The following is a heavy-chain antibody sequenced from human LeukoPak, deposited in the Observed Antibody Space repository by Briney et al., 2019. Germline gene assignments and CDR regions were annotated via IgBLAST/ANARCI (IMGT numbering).Heavy chain of an antibody. V-gene: IGHV1-2*02. CDR1: GYTFTGYY. CDR3: ATAVLYGGNDFDY. D-gene: IGHD5-12*01. J-gene: IGHJ4*02. CDR2: INPNSGVT. Sequence: ASVKVSCKASGYTFTGYYMHWVRQAPGQGLGWMGWINPNSGVTKFAQRFQGRVTMTRDTSTSTAYLDLSSLRSDGTAVYYCATAVLYGGNDFDYWGQGTLVTVSS.